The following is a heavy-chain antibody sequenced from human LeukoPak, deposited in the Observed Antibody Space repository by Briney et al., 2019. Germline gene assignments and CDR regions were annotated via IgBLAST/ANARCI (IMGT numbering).Heavy chain of an antibody. J-gene: IGHJ4*02. V-gene: IGHV3-30*18. D-gene: IGHD4-17*01. CDR3: AKGHTAVTRHFDF. CDR1: GFTFSSYG. CDR2: ISYDGSNK. Sequence: GGSLRLSCAASGFTFSSYGMHWVRQAPGKGLEWVAVISYDGSNKYYADSVKGRFTISRDNSKNTLYLQMNSLRAEDTAVYYCAKGHTAVTRHFDFWGQGTLVTVSS.